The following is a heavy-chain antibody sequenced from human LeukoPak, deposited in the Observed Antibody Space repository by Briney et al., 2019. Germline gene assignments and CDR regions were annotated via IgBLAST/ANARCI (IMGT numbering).Heavy chain of an antibody. CDR1: VGSISSGGYY. Sequence: SQTLSLTCTVSVGSISSGGYYWSWIRQHPGKGLEWIGYIYYSGSTYYNPSLKSRVTISVDTSKNQFSLKLSSVTAADTAVYYCARGDNGDFPFDYWGHGTLVTVSS. V-gene: IGHV4-31*03. CDR3: ARGDNGDFPFDY. CDR2: IYYSGST. D-gene: IGHD4-17*01. J-gene: IGHJ4*01.